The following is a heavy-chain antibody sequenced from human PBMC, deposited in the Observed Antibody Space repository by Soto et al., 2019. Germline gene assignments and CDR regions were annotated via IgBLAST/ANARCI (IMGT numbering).Heavy chain of an antibody. Sequence: EVQLLESGGGLVQPGGSLRLSCAASGFTFSSYAMSWVRQAPGKGLEWVSAISGSGGSTYYADSVKGRFTISRDNAKNTLYVQMCSRRDVETAGYYWAIGPVRGAYLGQGTLVTVSS. CDR3: AIGPVRGAY. J-gene: IGHJ4*02. D-gene: IGHD3-10*01. CDR2: ISGSGGST. V-gene: IGHV3-23*01. CDR1: GFTFSSYA.